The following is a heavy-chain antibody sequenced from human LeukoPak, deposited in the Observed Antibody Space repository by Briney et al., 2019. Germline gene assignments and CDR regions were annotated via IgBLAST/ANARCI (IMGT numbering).Heavy chain of an antibody. CDR1: GYSFTTYW. J-gene: IGHJ4*02. V-gene: IGHV5-51*01. CDR3: ARLRYPDTFDY. Sequence: GESLKISCKASGYSFTTYWIAWVRQMPGKGLDWMGIIYPDDSDTRYSPSFQGQVTISADKSISTAYLQWSSLKAPATAIYYCARLRYPDTFDYWGQGTLVTVSS. D-gene: IGHD3-9*01. CDR2: IYPDDSDT.